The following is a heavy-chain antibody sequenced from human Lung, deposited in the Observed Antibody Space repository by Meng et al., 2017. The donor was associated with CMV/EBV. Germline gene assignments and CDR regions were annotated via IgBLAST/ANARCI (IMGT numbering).Heavy chain of an antibody. CDR3: ARGSYLAVEG. J-gene: IGHJ4*02. Sequence: PLLESGPGRVKPSATLALTCPFSGGSINSYYWHWLRQPPGQGLEWLGYFYYRGNSNYNPSLKSRVTISVDTSKNQFSLNLTSVTAADAALYYCARGSYLAVEGWGLGTLVTVSS. D-gene: IGHD2-21*01. CDR1: GGSINSYY. V-gene: IGHV4-59*01. CDR2: FYYRGNS.